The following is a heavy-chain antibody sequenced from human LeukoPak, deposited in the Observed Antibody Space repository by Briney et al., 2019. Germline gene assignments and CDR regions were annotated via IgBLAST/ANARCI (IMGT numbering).Heavy chain of an antibody. CDR3: ARDRVPAANLYYYYGMDV. CDR2: ISYDGSNK. CDR1: GFTFSSYA. V-gene: IGHV3-30-3*01. D-gene: IGHD2-2*01. J-gene: IGHJ6*02. Sequence: GRSLRLSCAASGFTFSSYAMHRVRQAPGKGLEWVAVISYDGSNKYYADSVKGRFTISRDNSKNTLYLQMNSLRAEDTAVYYCARDRVPAANLYYYYGMDVWGQGTTVTVSS.